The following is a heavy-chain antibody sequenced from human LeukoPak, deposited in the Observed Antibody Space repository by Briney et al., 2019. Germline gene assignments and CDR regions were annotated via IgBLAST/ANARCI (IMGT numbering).Heavy chain of an antibody. CDR1: GFTFSSYA. Sequence: GGSLRPSCAVSGFTFSSYAMSWVRQAPGKGLEWVAAISGSGGGTDYADSVKGRFTISRDNSKNTLYLQMNSLRAEDTAVYYCAKGEQWLVLYFQHWGQGTLVTVSS. D-gene: IGHD6-19*01. CDR3: AKGEQWLVLYFQH. J-gene: IGHJ1*01. CDR2: ISGSGGGT. V-gene: IGHV3-23*01.